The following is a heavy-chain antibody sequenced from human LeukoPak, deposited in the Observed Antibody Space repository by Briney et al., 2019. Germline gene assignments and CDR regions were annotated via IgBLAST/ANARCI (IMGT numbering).Heavy chain of an antibody. CDR2: ITSSGSSM. J-gene: IGHJ3*01. CDR3: TRDIDDVLTGDDAFDV. V-gene: IGHV3-21*03. CDR1: GFTVSVNY. D-gene: IGHD3-9*01. Sequence: GGSLRLSCAASGFTVSVNYMNWVRQAPGKGLEWVSSITSSGSSMYYADSVKGRFTISRDNAESSVYLQMNSLRVDDTGLYYCTRDIDDVLTGDDAFDVWGQGTVVTVSS.